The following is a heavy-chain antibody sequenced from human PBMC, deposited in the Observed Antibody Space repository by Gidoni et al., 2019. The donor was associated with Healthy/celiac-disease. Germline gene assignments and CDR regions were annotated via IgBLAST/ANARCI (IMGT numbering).Heavy chain of an antibody. D-gene: IGHD4-17*01. CDR2: ISSSGSTI. Sequence: QVQLVESGGGLVKPGGSLRLSCAASGFTFSDYYMSWIRQAPGKGLEWVSYISSSGSTIYYADSVKGRFTISRDNAKNSLYLQMNSLRAEDTAVYYCARDQLVLTLGDYGGNSGPDYWGQGTLVTVSS. CDR3: ARDQLVLTLGDYGGNSGPDY. CDR1: GFTFSDYY. J-gene: IGHJ4*02. V-gene: IGHV3-11*01.